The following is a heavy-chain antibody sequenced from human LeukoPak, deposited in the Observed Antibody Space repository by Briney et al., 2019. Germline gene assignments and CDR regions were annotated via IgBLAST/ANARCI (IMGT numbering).Heavy chain of an antibody. CDR3: AAPKAAAGTGIYYYYYGMDV. D-gene: IGHD6-13*01. CDR1: GGTFSSYA. CDR2: IIPILGIA. J-gene: IGHJ6*02. Sequence: SVKVSCKASGGTFSSYAISWVRQAPGQGLEWMGRIIPILGIANYAQKFQGRATITADKSTSTAYMELSSLRSEDTAVYYCAAPKAAAGTGIYYYYYGMDVWGQGTTVTVSS. V-gene: IGHV1-69*04.